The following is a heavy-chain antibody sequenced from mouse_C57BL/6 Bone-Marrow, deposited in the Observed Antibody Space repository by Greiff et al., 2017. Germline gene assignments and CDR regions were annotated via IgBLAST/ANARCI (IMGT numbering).Heavy chain of an antibody. D-gene: IGHD1-1*01. CDR3: ARGCYGSRRYDLDY. CDR2: INPNYGTT. J-gene: IGHJ2*01. CDR1: GYSFTDYN. V-gene: IGHV1-39*01. Sequence: VQLKESGPELVKPGASVKISCKASGYSFTDYNMNWVKQSNGKSLEWIGVINPNYGTTSYNQKFKGKATLTVAQSSSTAYMQLNSLTSEDSAVYYCARGCYGSRRYDLDYWGQGTTLTVSS.